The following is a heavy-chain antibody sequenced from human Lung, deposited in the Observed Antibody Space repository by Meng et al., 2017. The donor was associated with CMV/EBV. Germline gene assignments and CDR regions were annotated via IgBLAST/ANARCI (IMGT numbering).Heavy chain of an antibody. V-gene: IGHV3-21*01. CDR1: GFIFNNHA. CDR3: ARGSVGHYGMDV. J-gene: IGHJ6*02. Sequence: GEXXKISCAASGFIFNNHAMNWVRQAPGKGLEWVSAISGSTPDKWYADSVRGRFTISRDNAKNSLYLEMSSLRAEDTAAYFCARGSVGHYGMDVWGQGTTVTVSS. D-gene: IGHD6-19*01. CDR2: ISGSTPDK.